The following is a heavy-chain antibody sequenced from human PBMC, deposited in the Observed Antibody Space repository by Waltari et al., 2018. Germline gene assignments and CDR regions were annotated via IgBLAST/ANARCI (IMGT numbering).Heavy chain of an antibody. CDR2: ISSHGSNR. V-gene: IGHV3-30*03. D-gene: IGHD6-13*01. CDR1: GFSFLNYA. CDR3: ARGEIAAAADFDY. J-gene: IGHJ4*02. Sequence: QVQLVESGGGVVQPGRSLVLSCAASGFSFLNYAMHWVRQAPGKGREWVAIISSHGSNRYYADSVKGRFTISRDSSKNTLFLQMNSLRGEDSAVYYCARGEIAAAADFDYWGQGTLVTVSS.